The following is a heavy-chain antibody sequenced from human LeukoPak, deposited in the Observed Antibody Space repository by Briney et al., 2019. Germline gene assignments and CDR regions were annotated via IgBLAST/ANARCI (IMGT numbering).Heavy chain of an antibody. CDR3: ASSGGYCSSTSCPPPYYYMDV. D-gene: IGHD2-2*03. CDR2: IIPIFGTA. J-gene: IGHJ6*03. V-gene: IGHV1-69*13. CDR1: GGTFSSYA. Sequence: SVKVSCKASGGTFSSYAISWVRQAPGQGLEWMGGIIPIFGTANYAQKFQGRVTITADESTSTAYMELSSLRSEDAAVYYCASSGGYCSSTSCPPPYYYMDVWGKGTTVTVSS.